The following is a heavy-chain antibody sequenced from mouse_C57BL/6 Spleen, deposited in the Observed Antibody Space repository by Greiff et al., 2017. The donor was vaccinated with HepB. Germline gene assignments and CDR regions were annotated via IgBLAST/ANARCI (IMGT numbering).Heavy chain of an antibody. Sequence: QVQLQQPGTELVKPGASVKLSCKASGYTFTSYWMHWVKQRPGQGLEWIGNINPSNGGTNYNEKFKSKATLTVDKSSSTAYMQLSSLTSEDSAVYYCARGGTVVATPAWFAYWGQGTLVTVSA. D-gene: IGHD1-1*01. CDR1: GYTFTSYW. J-gene: IGHJ3*01. CDR3: ARGGTVVATPAWFAY. V-gene: IGHV1-53*01. CDR2: INPSNGGT.